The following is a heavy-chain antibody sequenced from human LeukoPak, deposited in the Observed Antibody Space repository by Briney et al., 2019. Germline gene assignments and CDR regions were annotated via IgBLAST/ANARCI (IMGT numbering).Heavy chain of an antibody. D-gene: IGHD3-22*01. J-gene: IGHJ4*02. Sequence: GGSLRLSCAASGFSVSSNYVGWVRQAPGKGLEWVSVLYSGGTTYYADSVKGRFTISRDNSKNTLYLQMNSLRAEDTAVYYCAGRYDSSGYPLHWGQGTLVTVSS. CDR2: LYSGGTT. CDR3: AGRYDSSGYPLH. CDR1: GFSVSSNY. V-gene: IGHV3-53*05.